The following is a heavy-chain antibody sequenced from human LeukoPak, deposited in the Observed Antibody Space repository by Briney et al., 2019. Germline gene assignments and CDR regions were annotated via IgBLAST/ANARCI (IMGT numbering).Heavy chain of an antibody. J-gene: IGHJ6*04. CDR3: ARGGVTSVVDV. CDR2: ISPYNGNT. Sequence: ASVKVSCKTSGYTFRNYGISWVRQIPGQGLEWMGWISPYNGNTNYAQKLQGRVTMTTDTSTSTAYMELRSLTSDDTAVYYCARGGVTSVVDVWGKGTTVTISS. V-gene: IGHV1-18*01. CDR1: GYTFRNYG. D-gene: IGHD4-23*01.